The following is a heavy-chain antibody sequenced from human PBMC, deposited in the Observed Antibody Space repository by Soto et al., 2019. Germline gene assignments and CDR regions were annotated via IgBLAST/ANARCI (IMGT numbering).Heavy chain of an antibody. Sequence: ITLKESGPTLVKPTQTLTLTCTFSGFSLTTRGVGVGWIRQPPGKALECLALIYWDDDKRYSPSLQSRLSITKDTSKNQVVLTMTNVDPVDTATYYCAHIPNYYQYDWFDPGGQGTLVAVSS. J-gene: IGHJ5*02. CDR3: AHIPNYYQYDWFDP. CDR2: IYWDDDK. V-gene: IGHV2-5*02. CDR1: GFSLTTRGVG. D-gene: IGHD3-22*01.